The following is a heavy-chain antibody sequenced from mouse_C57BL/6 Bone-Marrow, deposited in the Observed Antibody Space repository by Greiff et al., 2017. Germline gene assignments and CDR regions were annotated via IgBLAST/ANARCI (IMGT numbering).Heavy chain of an antibody. CDR1: GYTFTSYW. CDR2: IDPSDSYT. Sequence: QVQLQQPGAELVMPGASVKLSCKASGYTFTSYWMHWVKQRPGQGLEWIGEIDPSDSYTNYNQKFKGKSTLTVDKSSSTAYMQLSSLTSEDSAVYYCARDPYYYGSSSFAYWGQGTLVTVSA. V-gene: IGHV1-69*01. J-gene: IGHJ3*01. CDR3: ARDPYYYGSSSFAY. D-gene: IGHD1-1*01.